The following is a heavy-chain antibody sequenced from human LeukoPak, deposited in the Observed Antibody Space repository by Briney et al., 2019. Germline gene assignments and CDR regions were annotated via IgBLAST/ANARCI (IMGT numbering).Heavy chain of an antibody. V-gene: IGHV4-59*01. CDR2: IYYSGST. CDR3: AIMDIVANLDAFDI. CDR1: GGSISSYY. D-gene: IGHD5-12*01. J-gene: IGHJ3*02. Sequence: SETLSLTCTVSGGSISSYYWSWIRQPPGKGLEWIGYIYYSGSTNYNPSLKSRVTISVDTSKNQFSLKLSSVTAADTAVYYGAIMDIVANLDAFDIWGQGTMVTVSS.